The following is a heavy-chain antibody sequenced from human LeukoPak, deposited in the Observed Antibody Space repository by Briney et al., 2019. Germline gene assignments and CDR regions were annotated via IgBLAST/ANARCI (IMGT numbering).Heavy chain of an antibody. CDR1: GFTFSSYW. V-gene: IGHV3-74*01. CDR3: ARAMGYNWFVP. J-gene: IGHJ5*02. CDR2: INSDGSST. Sequence: PGGSLRLSCAAPGFTFSSYWMHGVRQAPGKGLVWVSRINSDGSSTSYADSVKGRFTISRDNARNTLYLQMNSLRAEDTAVYYCARAMGYNWFVPWGQGALVTVSS.